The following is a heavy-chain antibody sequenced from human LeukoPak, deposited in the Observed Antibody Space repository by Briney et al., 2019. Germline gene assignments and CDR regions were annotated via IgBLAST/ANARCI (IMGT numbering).Heavy chain of an antibody. J-gene: IGHJ4*02. CDR2: VSSSGSTT. Sequence: GGSLRLSCAAPGFTFSTYAMNWVRQAPGKGLEWVSGVSSSGSTTYYADSVKGRFTISRDNSKSTLSLQMNSLRAEDTAVYYCAKGPGGDPLYYFDSWGQGTLVTVSS. CDR1: GFTFSTYA. D-gene: IGHD2-21*01. V-gene: IGHV3-23*01. CDR3: AKGPGGDPLYYFDS.